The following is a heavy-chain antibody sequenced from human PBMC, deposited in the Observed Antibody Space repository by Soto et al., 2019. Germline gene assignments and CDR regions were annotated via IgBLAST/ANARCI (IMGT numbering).Heavy chain of an antibody. CDR1: GYTFTSYG. CDR2: ISAYNGNT. J-gene: IGHJ4*02. D-gene: IGHD2-15*01. V-gene: IGHV1-18*01. Sequence: ASVKVCCKGSGYTFTSYGISWVRQAPGQGLEWMGWISAYNGNTNYAQKLQGRVTMTTDTSTSTAYMELRSLRSDDTAAYYCARTLYCSGGSCYPGGSYFDYWGQGTLVTVSS. CDR3: ARTLYCSGGSCYPGGSYFDY.